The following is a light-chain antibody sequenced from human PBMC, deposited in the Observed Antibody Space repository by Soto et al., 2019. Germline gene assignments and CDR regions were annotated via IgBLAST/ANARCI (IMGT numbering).Light chain of an antibody. V-gene: IGLV2-14*01. CDR2: EVS. CDR1: SSDVGGYNY. J-gene: IGLJ1*01. CDR3: TSYTSSSSNFV. Sequence: QSALTQPASVSGSPGQSITISCTGTSSDVGGYNYVSWYQQHPGKAPQLMIYEVSNRPSGVSNRFSASKSGNTASLTISGLQAEDEADYYCTSYTSSSSNFVFGSGTKLTV.